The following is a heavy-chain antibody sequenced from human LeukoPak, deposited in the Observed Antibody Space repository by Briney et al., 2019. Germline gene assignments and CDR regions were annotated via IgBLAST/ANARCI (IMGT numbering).Heavy chain of an antibody. CDR1: GFIFSHHA. V-gene: IGHV3-21*01. Sequence: PGGSLRLSCAASGFIFSHHAMNWVRQAPGKGLEWVSSISGDSTDIYYADSVKGRFTISRDNAKNTLYLQMNSLRAEDTAVYYCARGLSGYASSLGYWGQGTLVTVSS. CDR3: ARGLSGYASSLGY. CDR2: ISGDSTDI. D-gene: IGHD6-6*01. J-gene: IGHJ4*02.